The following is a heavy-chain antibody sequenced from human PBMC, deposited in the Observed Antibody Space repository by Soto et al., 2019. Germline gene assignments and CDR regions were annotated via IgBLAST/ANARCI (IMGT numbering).Heavy chain of an antibody. CDR1: GYTFTGYY. CDR2: IDPNSGGP. CDR3: ARDDFWSGYYQLGDY. D-gene: IGHD3-3*01. Sequence: QVQLVQSGAEVKKPGASVKVSCKASGYTFTGYYIHWVRQAPGQGLEWMGWIDPNSGGPNYAQKFQGRVTMTRDTSIRTAYMELSRLRSDDTAVYYCARDDFWSGYYQLGDYWGQGTLVTVSS. V-gene: IGHV1-2*02. J-gene: IGHJ4*02.